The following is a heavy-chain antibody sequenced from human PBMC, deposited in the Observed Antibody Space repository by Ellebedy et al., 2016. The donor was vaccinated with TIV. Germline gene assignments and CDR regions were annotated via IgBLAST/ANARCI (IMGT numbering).Heavy chain of an antibody. V-gene: IGHV4-59*01. CDR1: GGSTDGYY. D-gene: IGHD3-9*01. Sequence: SETLSLTCTVSGGSTDGYYWTWIRQPPGKGLEWIGYIYYRGYTNYSPSFMSRVTISVDTSKNQVSLKLFSVTTAETAGYFCARVHEYKDILTADWHFGMDVWGQGTTVTVSS. CDR2: IYYRGYT. CDR3: ARVHEYKDILTADWHFGMDV. J-gene: IGHJ6*02.